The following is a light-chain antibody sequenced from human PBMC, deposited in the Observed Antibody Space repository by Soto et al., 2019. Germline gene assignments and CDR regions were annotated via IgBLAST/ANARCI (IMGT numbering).Light chain of an antibody. V-gene: IGKV1-39*01. J-gene: IGKJ1*01. Sequence: DIQMTQSPSSLSASVGDRVTMTCRASQDIRTYVNWYQQKPGKAPELLIYAASSLQGGAPSRFSGSGSGTDFTLTISSLQPEDFATYYCQQHQTYSTFGQGTKVDIK. CDR2: AAS. CDR3: QQHQTYST. CDR1: QDIRTY.